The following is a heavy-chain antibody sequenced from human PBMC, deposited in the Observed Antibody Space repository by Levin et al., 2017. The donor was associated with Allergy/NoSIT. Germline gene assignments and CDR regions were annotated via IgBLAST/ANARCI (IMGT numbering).Heavy chain of an antibody. CDR1: GFTFSSYA. CDR2: ISYDGSNK. Sequence: LSLTCAASGFTFSSYAMHWVRQAPGKGLEWVAVISYDGSNKYYADSVKGRFTISRDNSKNTLYLQMNSLRAEDTAVYYCARAGGLLWFGELGHYFDYWGQGTLVTVSS. CDR3: ARAGGLLWFGELGHYFDY. D-gene: IGHD3-10*01. V-gene: IGHV3-30-3*01. J-gene: IGHJ4*02.